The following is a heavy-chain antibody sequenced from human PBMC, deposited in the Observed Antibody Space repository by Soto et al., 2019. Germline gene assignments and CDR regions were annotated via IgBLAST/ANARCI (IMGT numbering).Heavy chain of an antibody. Sequence: SETLSLTCTVSGGSISSYYWSWIRQPPGKGLEWIGYIYYSGSTNYNPSLKSRVTISVDTSKNQFSLKLSSVTAADTAVYYCASVYYDFWSGYSHFDYWGQGTLVTVSS. CDR1: GGSISSYY. J-gene: IGHJ4*02. CDR3: ASVYYDFWSGYSHFDY. V-gene: IGHV4-59*01. D-gene: IGHD3-3*01. CDR2: IYYSGST.